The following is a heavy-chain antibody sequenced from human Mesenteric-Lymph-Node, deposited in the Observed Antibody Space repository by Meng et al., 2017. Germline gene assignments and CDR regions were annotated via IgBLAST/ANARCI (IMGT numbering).Heavy chain of an antibody. J-gene: IGHJ3*02. CDR1: GYTFSSYE. CDR2: MNPNNGNT. D-gene: IGHD3-22*01. Sequence: ASVKVSCKASGYTFSSYEITWVRQATGQGLEWMGWMNPNNGNTGYAQKFQGRVTMTRNTSIRTAYMELSRLRSEDTAVYYCARDAMYYDSSGYSQDAFDIWGQGTMVTVSS. CDR3: ARDAMYYDSSGYSQDAFDI. V-gene: IGHV1-8*01.